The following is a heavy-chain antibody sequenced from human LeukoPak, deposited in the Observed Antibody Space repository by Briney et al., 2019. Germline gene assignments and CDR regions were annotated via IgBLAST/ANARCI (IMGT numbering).Heavy chain of an antibody. J-gene: IGHJ3*02. D-gene: IGHD3-10*01. V-gene: IGHV1-8*03. CDR3: ARESGRTPQTLNDAFDI. CDR1: GYTFTSYD. Sequence: VSVKVSCKASGYTFTSYDINWVRQATGQGLEWMGWMNPNSGNTGYAQKFQGRVTITRNTSISTAYMELSSLRSEDTAVYYCARESGRTPQTLNDAFDIWGQGTMVTVSS. CDR2: MNPNSGNT.